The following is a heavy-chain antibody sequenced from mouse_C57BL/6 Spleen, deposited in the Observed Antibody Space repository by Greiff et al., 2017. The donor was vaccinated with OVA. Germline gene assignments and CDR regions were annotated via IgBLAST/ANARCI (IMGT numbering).Heavy chain of an antibody. CDR3: ARLGDYDVYYVDY. V-gene: IGHV7-3*01. CDR2: IRNKANGYTT. J-gene: IGHJ2*01. Sequence: EVKLMESGGGLVQPGGSLSLSCAASGFTFTDYYMSWVRQPPGKALEWLGFIRNKANGYTTEYSASVKGRFTISRDNSQSILYLQMNALRAEDSATYYCARLGDYDVYYVDYWGQGTTLTVSS. CDR1: GFTFTDYY. D-gene: IGHD2-4*01.